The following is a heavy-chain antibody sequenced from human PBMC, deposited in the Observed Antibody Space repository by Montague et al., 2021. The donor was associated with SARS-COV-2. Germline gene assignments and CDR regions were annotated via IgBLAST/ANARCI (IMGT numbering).Heavy chain of an antibody. CDR3: ARGFDY. J-gene: IGHJ4*02. V-gene: IGHV4-34*01. CDR1: GGSFSGYY. CDR2: INHSGST. Sequence: SETLSLTCAVYGGSFSGYYWSWIRQPPGKGLEWVGEINHSGSTNYNPSLKSRVTISVDTSKNQFSLKLSSVTAADTAVYYCARGFDYWGQGTLVTVSS.